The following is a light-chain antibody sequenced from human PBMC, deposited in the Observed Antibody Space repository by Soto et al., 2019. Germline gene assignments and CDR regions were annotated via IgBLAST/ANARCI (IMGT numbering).Light chain of an antibody. Sequence: QAVVTQPPSVSGAPGQRVTISCTGSGSNIGAGYDVHWYQQLPGTAPKLLIYGNSNRPSGVPDRFSGSKSGTSASLAITGLQAEDEADYYCQSYDSSLSGLVFGTGTKLTVL. V-gene: IGLV1-40*01. J-gene: IGLJ1*01. CDR2: GNS. CDR3: QSYDSSLSGLV. CDR1: GSNIGAGYD.